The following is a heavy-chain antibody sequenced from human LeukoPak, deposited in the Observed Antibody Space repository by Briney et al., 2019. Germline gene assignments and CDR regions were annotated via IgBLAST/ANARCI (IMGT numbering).Heavy chain of an antibody. CDR2: IYYSGST. V-gene: IGHV4-39*07. CDR1: GGSISSSSYY. CDR3: ARNRDGYNSFDY. J-gene: IGHJ4*02. D-gene: IGHD5-24*01. Sequence: SETLSLTCTVSGGSISSSSYYWGWIRQPPGKGLEWIGSIYYSGSTHYNPSLRSRVTISVDTSKNHFSLKLSSVTAADTAVYYCARNRDGYNSFDYWGQGTLVTVSS.